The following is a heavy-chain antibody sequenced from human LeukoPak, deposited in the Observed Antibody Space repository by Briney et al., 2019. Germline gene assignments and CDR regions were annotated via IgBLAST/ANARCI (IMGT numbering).Heavy chain of an antibody. CDR1: GFTFSSYA. D-gene: IGHD2-2*01. V-gene: IGHV3-23*01. Sequence: PGGSLRLSCAASGFTFSSYAMSWVRQAPGKGLEWVSAISGSGGSTYYADSVKGRFTISRDNSKNTRYLQMNSLRAEDTAVYFCWMDVVPAGNVGLWGQGTLVTGSS. CDR2: ISGSGGST. CDR3: WMDVVPAGNVGL. J-gene: IGHJ4*02.